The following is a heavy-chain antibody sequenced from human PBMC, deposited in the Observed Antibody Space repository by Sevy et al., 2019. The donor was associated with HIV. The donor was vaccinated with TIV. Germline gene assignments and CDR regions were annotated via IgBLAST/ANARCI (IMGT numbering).Heavy chain of an antibody. CDR3: ARALAAAGLDY. J-gene: IGHJ4*02. D-gene: IGHD6-13*01. CDR1: GFTVSSNY. Sequence: GGSLRLSCAASGFTVSSNYMSWDRQAPGKGLEWVSVIYSGGSTYYADAVKGRFTISRDNSKNTLYLQMNSLRAEDTAVYYCARALAAAGLDYWGQGTLVTVSS. V-gene: IGHV3-53*01. CDR2: IYSGGST.